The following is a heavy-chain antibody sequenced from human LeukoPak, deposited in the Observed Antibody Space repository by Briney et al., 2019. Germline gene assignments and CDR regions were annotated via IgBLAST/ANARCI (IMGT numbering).Heavy chain of an antibody. CDR1: GFTVSSNY. V-gene: IGHV3-53*05. D-gene: IGHD2-21*02. CDR3: ARDRCGGDCYPDAGYFDY. Sequence: PGGSLRLSCAASGFTVSSNYMSWVRQAPGKGLEWFSVIYSGGSTYYADSVKGRFTISRDNSKNTLYLQMNSLRAEDTAVYYCARDRCGGDCYPDAGYFDYWGQGTLVTVSS. J-gene: IGHJ4*02. CDR2: IYSGGST.